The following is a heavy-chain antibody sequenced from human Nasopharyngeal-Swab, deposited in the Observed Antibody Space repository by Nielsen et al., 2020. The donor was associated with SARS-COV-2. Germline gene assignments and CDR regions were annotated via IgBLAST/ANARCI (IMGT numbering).Heavy chain of an antibody. CDR1: GYTFTIYS. Sequence: ASVKVSCQASGYTFTIYSMHCVRQSPGQGLEWMGIINPSGGSTSYAQKFQGRVTMTRDTSTSTVYMELSSLRSEDTAVYYCARAHYAWPDYWGQGTLVTVYS. CDR2: INPSGGST. D-gene: IGHD3-16*01. V-gene: IGHV1-46*01. CDR3: ARAHYAWPDY. J-gene: IGHJ4*02.